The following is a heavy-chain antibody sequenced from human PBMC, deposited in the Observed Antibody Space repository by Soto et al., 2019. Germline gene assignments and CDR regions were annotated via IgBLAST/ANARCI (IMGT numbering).Heavy chain of an antibody. Sequence: GGSLRLSCVAYTFTLSSYGMTWVRQAPGKGLEWVSSISPSGGDTYYADSVKGRVTISRDNSINTLYLQMDSLRVEDTALYYCAREEVPPAPIAFWFETWGQGTLVTVSS. D-gene: IGHD2-2*02. CDR3: AREEVPPAPIAFWFET. CDR2: ISPSGGDT. CDR1: TFTLSSYG. V-gene: IGHV3-23*01. J-gene: IGHJ5*02.